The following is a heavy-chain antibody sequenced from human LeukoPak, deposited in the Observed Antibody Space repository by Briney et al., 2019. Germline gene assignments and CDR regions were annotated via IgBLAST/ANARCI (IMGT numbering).Heavy chain of an antibody. D-gene: IGHD3-22*01. J-gene: IGHJ4*02. CDR1: GYTFTSYY. V-gene: IGHV1-46*01. Sequence: GASVKVSCKASGYTFTSYYMHWVRQAPGQGLEWMGIINPSGGSTSYAQKFQGRVTMTRDTSTSTVYMELSSLRSEDTAVYYCARRGGPQAWLAYYFDYWGQGTLVTVSS. CDR3: ARRGGPQAWLAYYFDY. CDR2: INPSGGST.